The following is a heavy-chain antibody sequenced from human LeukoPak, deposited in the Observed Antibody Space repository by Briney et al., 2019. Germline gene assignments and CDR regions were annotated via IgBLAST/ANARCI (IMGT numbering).Heavy chain of an antibody. J-gene: IGHJ4*02. V-gene: IGHV1-24*01. Sequence: ASVKVSCTVSGYTLTELSMHWVRQAPGKGLEWMGGFDPEDGETIYAQKFQGRVTMTEDTSTDTAYMELSSLRSEDTAVYYCATLRGFDWLEGPDYWGQGTLVTVSS. CDR2: FDPEDGET. CDR1: GYTLTELS. CDR3: ATLRGFDWLEGPDY. D-gene: IGHD3-9*01.